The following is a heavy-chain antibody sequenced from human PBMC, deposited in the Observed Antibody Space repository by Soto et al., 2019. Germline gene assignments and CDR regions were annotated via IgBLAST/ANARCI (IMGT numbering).Heavy chain of an antibody. CDR2: ISGSGGST. CDR1: GFSFSSYA. D-gene: IGHD3-3*01. V-gene: IGHV3-23*01. CDR3: AKDVTIFGVVAYGMDV. Sequence: PGGSLRLSCAASGFSFSSYAMSWVRQAAGKGLEWVSTISGSGGSTNYADSVKGRFTISRDNSKNSLYLQMNSLRAEDTAVYYCAKDVTIFGVVAYGMDVWGQGTTVTVSS. J-gene: IGHJ6*02.